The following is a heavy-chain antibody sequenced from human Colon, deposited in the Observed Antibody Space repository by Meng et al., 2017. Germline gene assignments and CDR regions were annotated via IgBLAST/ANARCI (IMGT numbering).Heavy chain of an antibody. CDR3: AREGLYGSGSYLPFDS. D-gene: IGHD3-10*01. Sequence: LRLSGNVLGVSMMRAGYFWSWIRQPAGRGLGWIGRIYTSGSTKYNPSLESRVTISVETSKNQFSLKLTSVTAADTALYFCAREGLYGSGSYLPFDSWGQGKLVTVSS. J-gene: IGHJ4*02. CDR1: GVSMMRAGYF. CDR2: IYTSGST. V-gene: IGHV4-61*02.